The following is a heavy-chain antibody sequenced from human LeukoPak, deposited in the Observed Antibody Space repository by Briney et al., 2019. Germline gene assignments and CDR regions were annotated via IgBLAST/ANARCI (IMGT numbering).Heavy chain of an antibody. J-gene: IGHJ4*02. CDR1: GGTFSSYA. Sequence: SVKVSCKASGGTFSSYAISWVRQAPGQGLEWMGRIIPVLGVSNFAQKFQGRVTITADKSTNTAHMELSRLESGDTAVYYCTRSTKVVSRTFDYWGQGTLVTVSS. CDR2: IIPVLGVS. D-gene: IGHD4-23*01. CDR3: TRSTKVVSRTFDY. V-gene: IGHV1-69*04.